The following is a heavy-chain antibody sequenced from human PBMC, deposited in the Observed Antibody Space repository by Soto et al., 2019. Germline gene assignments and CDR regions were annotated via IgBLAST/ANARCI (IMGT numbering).Heavy chain of an antibody. J-gene: IGHJ6*02. Sequence: QVQLQQWGAGLLKPSETLSLTCAVYGGSFSGYYWSWIRQPPGKGLEWIGEINHSGSTNYNPSLKSRVTISVDTSKNQFSLKLSSVTAADTAVYYCARGRTVAVPQYYYYYYGMDVWGQGTTVTVSS. CDR3: ARGRTVAVPQYYYYYYGMDV. CDR2: INHSGST. D-gene: IGHD4-17*01. CDR1: GGSFSGYY. V-gene: IGHV4-34*01.